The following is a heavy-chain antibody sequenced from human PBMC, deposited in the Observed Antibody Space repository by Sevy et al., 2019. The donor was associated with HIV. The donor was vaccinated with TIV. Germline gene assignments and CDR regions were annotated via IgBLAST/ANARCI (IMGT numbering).Heavy chain of an antibody. CDR1: GFTFSSYA. D-gene: IGHD3-22*01. J-gene: IGHJ3*02. Sequence: GGSLRLSCAASGFTFSSYAMNWVRQAPGKGLEWVSAVSGSGGSTYYADSVKGRFTISRDNSKRTLYLQMNSLRAEDTALYYCAKDKGESSGYYPLGAFDIWGQGTVVTVSS. V-gene: IGHV3-23*01. CDR2: VSGSGGST. CDR3: AKDKGESSGYYPLGAFDI.